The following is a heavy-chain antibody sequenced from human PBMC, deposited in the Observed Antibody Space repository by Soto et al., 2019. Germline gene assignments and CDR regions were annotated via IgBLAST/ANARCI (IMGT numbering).Heavy chain of an antibody. V-gene: IGHV1-69*01. Sequence: QVQLVQSGAEVKKPGSSVKVSCKASGGTFSSYAISWVRQAPGQGLEWMGGIIPIFGTANYAQKFQGRVTITADESTSTDYMELSSLRSEDTAVYYCARDRWAAAGTFDYYYYGMDVWGQGTTVTVSS. CDR1: GGTFSSYA. CDR2: IIPIFGTA. CDR3: ARDRWAAAGTFDYYYYGMDV. J-gene: IGHJ6*02. D-gene: IGHD6-13*01.